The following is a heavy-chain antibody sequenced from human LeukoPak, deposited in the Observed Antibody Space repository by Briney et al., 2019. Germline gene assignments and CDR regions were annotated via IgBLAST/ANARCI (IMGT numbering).Heavy chain of an antibody. D-gene: IGHD1-7*01. Sequence: GGSLRLSCAASGFTFSSYAMSWVRQAPGKGLEWVSAISGSGGSTYYADSVKGRFAISRDNSKNTLYLQMNSLRAEDTAVYYCARDREYGITGTTFPLYYFDYWGQGTLVTVSS. V-gene: IGHV3-23*01. CDR3: ARDREYGITGTTFPLYYFDY. CDR1: GFTFSSYA. J-gene: IGHJ4*02. CDR2: ISGSGGST.